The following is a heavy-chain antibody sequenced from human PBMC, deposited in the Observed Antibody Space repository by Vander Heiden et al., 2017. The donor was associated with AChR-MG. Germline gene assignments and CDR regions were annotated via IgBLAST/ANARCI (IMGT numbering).Heavy chain of an antibody. J-gene: IGHJ4*02. CDR1: GFTFTNYH. CDR3: ARELTGSFYFDF. CDR2: INPSLDST. D-gene: IGHD1-26*01. Sequence: QVQLVQSGAEVKKPGASLKVSCKASGFTFTNYHIHWVRQAPGQGLEWVGTINPSLDSTHYAQKFQGRVRMNRDTSTKTVYMDMTSLRPEDTAVYFCARELTGSFYFDFWGQGSLVTVSS. V-gene: IGHV1-46*03.